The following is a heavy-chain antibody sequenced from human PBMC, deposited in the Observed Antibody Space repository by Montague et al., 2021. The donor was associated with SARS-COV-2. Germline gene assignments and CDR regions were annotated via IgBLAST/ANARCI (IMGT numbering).Heavy chain of an antibody. CDR1: GGSISSPYY. CDR2: IFYSGST. V-gene: IGHV4-31*03. J-gene: IGHJ4*02. D-gene: IGHD1-26*01. CDR3: ARESRGYFDY. Sequence: TLSLTCTVSGGSISSPYYWSWIRQHPGKGLELIACIFYSGSTYYNPSLKSRVYISIDTSKNLFSLKLSSVTAADTAMYYCARESRGYFDYWGPGTLATVSS.